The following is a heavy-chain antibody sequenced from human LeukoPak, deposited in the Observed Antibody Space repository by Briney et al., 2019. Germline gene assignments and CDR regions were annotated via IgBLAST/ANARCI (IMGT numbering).Heavy chain of an antibody. CDR1: GFNFDDYA. V-gene: IGHV3-9*01. J-gene: IGHJ5*02. Sequence: PGGSLRLSCAASGFNFDDYAMHWVRQAPGKGLEWVSGISWNSGSIGYADSVKGRFTISRDNAKNSLYLQMNSLRAEDTALYYCAKDIVRGSGWNWFDPWGQGTLVTVSS. CDR3: AKDIVRGSGWNWFDP. D-gene: IGHD6-19*01. CDR2: ISWNSGSI.